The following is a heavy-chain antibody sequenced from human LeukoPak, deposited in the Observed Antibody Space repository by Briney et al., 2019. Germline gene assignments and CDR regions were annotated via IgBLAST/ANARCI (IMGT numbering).Heavy chain of an antibody. CDR2: INHSGST. Sequence: SETLSLTCAVYGGSFSGYYWSWIRQPPGKGLEWIGEINHSGSTNYNPSLKSRVTISVDTSKNQFSLKLSSVTAADTAVYYCARSVINTMIAVTRDYYYYYGMDVWGQGTTVTVSS. V-gene: IGHV4-34*01. D-gene: IGHD3-22*01. CDR3: ARSVINTMIAVTRDYYYYYGMDV. J-gene: IGHJ6*02. CDR1: GGSFSGYY.